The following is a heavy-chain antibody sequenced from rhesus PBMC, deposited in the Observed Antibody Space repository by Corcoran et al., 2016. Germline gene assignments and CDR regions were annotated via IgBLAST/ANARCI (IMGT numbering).Heavy chain of an antibody. CDR3: ARSYSWYHLGFDY. D-gene: IGHD1-1-1*01. Sequence: QVQLQESGPGLVKPSETLSLTCAVSGGSFSSYWWSWIGQPPGKGLEWIGEINGNSGSTNYNPALKSRVTISKDASKNQFSLKLSSVTAADTAVYYCARSYSWYHLGFDYWGQGVLVTVSS. V-gene: IGHV4-80*01. CDR1: GGSFSSYW. CDR2: INGNSGST. J-gene: IGHJ4*01.